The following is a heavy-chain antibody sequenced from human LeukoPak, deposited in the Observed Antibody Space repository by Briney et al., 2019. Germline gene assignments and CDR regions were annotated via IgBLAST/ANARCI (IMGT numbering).Heavy chain of an antibody. J-gene: IGHJ6*03. CDR2: INHSGST. Sequence: SETLSLTCTVSGGSISSSSYYWGWIRQPPGKGLEWIGEINHSGSTKYNPSLKSRVTISVDTSKNQFSLKLNSVTAADTAVYYCARVKDPGGYYYYYYMDIWGKGNTVTVSS. D-gene: IGHD3-16*01. CDR1: GGSISSSSYY. CDR3: ARVKDPGGYYYYYYMDI. V-gene: IGHV4-39*07.